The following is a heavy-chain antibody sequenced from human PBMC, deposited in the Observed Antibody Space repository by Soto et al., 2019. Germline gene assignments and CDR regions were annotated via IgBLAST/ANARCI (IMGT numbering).Heavy chain of an antibody. CDR2: IYYSGST. CDR1: GGSISSSSYY. D-gene: IGHD3-22*01. J-gene: IGHJ4*02. CDR3: ARERIMYYYDSSGFDY. V-gene: IGHV4-39*07. Sequence: PSETLSLTCTVSGGSISSSSYYWGWIRQPPGKGLEWIGSIYYSGSTYYNPSLKSRVTISVDTSKNQFSLKLSSVTAADTAVYYCARERIMYYYDSSGFDYWGQGTLVTVSS.